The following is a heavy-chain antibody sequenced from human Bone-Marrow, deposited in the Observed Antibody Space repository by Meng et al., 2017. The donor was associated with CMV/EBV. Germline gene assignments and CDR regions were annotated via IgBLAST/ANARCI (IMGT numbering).Heavy chain of an antibody. CDR3: ARGPHDYYDSSGYYY. CDR2: INSDGSST. V-gene: IGHV3-74*01. D-gene: IGHD3-22*01. CDR1: GFIFSTYG. Sequence: GGSLRLSCAASGFIFSTYGMHWVRQAPGKGLVWVSRINSDGSSTSYADSVKGRFTISRDNAKNTLYLQMNSLRAEDTAVYYCARGPHDYYDSSGYYYWGQGTLVTVSS. J-gene: IGHJ4*02.